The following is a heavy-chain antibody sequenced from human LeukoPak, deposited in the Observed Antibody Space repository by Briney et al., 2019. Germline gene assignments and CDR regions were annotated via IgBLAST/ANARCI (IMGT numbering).Heavy chain of an antibody. J-gene: IGHJ5*02. CDR3: ARGGPPYNWFDP. Sequence: ASVKVSCKASGYTFTSYDINWVRQATGQGLEWMGWMNPNSGNTGYAQKFQGRVTMTRNTSISTAYMELTSLRSEDPAVYYCARGGPPYNWFDPWGQGTLVTVSS. V-gene: IGHV1-8*01. CDR2: MNPNSGNT. CDR1: GYTFTSYD.